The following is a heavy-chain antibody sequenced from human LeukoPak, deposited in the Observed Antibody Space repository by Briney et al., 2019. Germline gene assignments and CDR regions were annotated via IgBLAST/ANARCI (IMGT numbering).Heavy chain of an antibody. V-gene: IGHV4-39*01. CDR3: ARPGSWSPEGFDY. Sequence: PSETLSLTCTVSGGSISRSSYYWGWIRQPPGKGLEWIGSIYYSGSTYYNPSLRSRVTISVDTSKNQFSLKLRSVTVADTAVYFCARPGSWSPEGFDYWGQGNLVIVPS. J-gene: IGHJ4*02. CDR2: IYYSGST. CDR1: GGSISRSSYY. D-gene: IGHD6-19*01.